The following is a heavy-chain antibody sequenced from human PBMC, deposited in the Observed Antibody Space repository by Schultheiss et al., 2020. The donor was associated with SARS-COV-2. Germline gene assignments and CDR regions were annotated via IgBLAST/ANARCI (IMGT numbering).Heavy chain of an antibody. CDR2: IYYSGST. V-gene: IGHV4-59*12. CDR3: ARGGGMRGYYYYGMDV. J-gene: IGHJ6*02. Sequence: SETLSLTCTVSGGSISSYYWSWIRQPPGKGLEWIGSIYYSGSTYYNPSLKSRITISVDTSKNQFSLKLSSVTAADTAVYYCARGGGMRGYYYYGMDVWGQGTTVTVSS. CDR1: GGSISSYY. D-gene: IGHD3-16*01.